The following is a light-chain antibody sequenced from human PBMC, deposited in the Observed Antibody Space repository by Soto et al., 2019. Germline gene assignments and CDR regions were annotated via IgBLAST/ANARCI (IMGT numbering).Light chain of an antibody. CDR2: AAS. J-gene: IGKJ4*01. CDR1: QGLSNY. V-gene: IGKV1-27*01. Sequence: EIHVSLSPASLSASKGDRVTITCRASQGLSNYLAWYQQKPGKVPKLLIYAASTLQSGVPARFSGSGSGTDFTLTISSLEPEDVATYYCQKYSSAPLTFGGGTKVDIK. CDR3: QKYSSAPLT.